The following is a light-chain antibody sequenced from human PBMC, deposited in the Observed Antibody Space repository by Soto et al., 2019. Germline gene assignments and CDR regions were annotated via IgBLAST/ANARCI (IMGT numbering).Light chain of an antibody. V-gene: IGLV2-14*03. CDR2: DVS. Sequence: QSALTQPASVSASPGQSITISCTGTSSDVGAYNYVSWYQHHPGEAPKLMIYDVSDRPSGVSNRFSGSESGNTASLTISGLQAEDEADYYCSSYTTSSTLVFGGGTKLTVL. J-gene: IGLJ2*01. CDR1: SSDVGAYNY. CDR3: SSYTTSSTLV.